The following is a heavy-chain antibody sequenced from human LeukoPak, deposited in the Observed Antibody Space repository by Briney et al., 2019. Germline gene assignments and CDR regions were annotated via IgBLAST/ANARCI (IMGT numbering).Heavy chain of an antibody. CDR2: INPNSGGT. V-gene: IGHV1-2*02. Sequence: ASVKVSCKASGYTFTGYQMHWVRQAPGQGLEWMGWINPNSGGTNYAQKFQGRVTMTRDTSISTAYMELSRLRSDDTAVYYCASARYSYGSNYYYYGMDVWGQGTTVTVSS. CDR3: ASARYSYGSNYYYYGMDV. CDR1: GYTFTGYQ. J-gene: IGHJ6*02. D-gene: IGHD5-18*01.